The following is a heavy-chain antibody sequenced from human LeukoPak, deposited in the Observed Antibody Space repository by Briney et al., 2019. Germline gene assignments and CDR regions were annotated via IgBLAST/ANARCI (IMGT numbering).Heavy chain of an antibody. CDR2: ISGSGGST. CDR1: GFTFSSYA. CDR3: AKSPVDIVATPFDY. Sequence: GGSLRLSCAASGFTFSSYAMSWVRQAPGKGLECVSDISGSGGSTYYADSVKGRFTISRDNSKNTLYLQMHGLGAEDTAVYYCAKSPVDIVATPFDYWGQGTLVTVSS. V-gene: IGHV3-23*01. D-gene: IGHD5-12*01. J-gene: IGHJ4*02.